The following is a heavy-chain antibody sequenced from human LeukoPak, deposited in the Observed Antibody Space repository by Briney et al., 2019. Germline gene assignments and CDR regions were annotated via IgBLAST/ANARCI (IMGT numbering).Heavy chain of an antibody. V-gene: IGHV1-18*04. CDR2: ISAYNGNT. D-gene: IGHD1-26*01. J-gene: IGHJ3*02. CDR3: ARGIDSASPPLWTFEI. CDR1: GYTFTSYG. Sequence: ASVKVSCKSSGYTFTSYGITWVRQAPGQGLEWVGWISAYNGNTNYEQKLQGRVTMTRDRSTSKAYMELRSLRSDETAVYYCARGIDSASPPLWTFEIWGQGTMVTVSS.